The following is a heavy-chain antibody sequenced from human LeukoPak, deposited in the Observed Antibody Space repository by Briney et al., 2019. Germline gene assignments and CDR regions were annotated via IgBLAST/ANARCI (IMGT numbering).Heavy chain of an antibody. V-gene: IGHV4-30-2*01. Sequence: SETLSLTCAVSGGSISSGGYSWSWIRQPPGKGLEWIGYIYHSGSAYYNPSLKSRVTISVDRSKNQFSLKLSSVTAADTAVYYCARGGFAYPLDYWGQGTLVTVSS. J-gene: IGHJ4*02. D-gene: IGHD3-3*01. CDR2: IYHSGSA. CDR1: GGSISSGGYS. CDR3: ARGGFAYPLDY.